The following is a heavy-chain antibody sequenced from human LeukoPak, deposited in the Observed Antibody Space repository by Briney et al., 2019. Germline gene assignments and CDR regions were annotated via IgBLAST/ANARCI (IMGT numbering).Heavy chain of an antibody. V-gene: IGHV3-74*01. CDR3: ASLTSTSPEDY. J-gene: IGHJ4*02. CDR1: GFTFTNFW. CDR2: ITTDGSST. Sequence: GGSLRLSCAASGFTFTNFWMHWVRQAPGKGLEWVSRITTDGSSTRYADSVKGRFTISRDNAKNTVYLQMNSLRAEDATMYYCASLTSTSPEDYWGQGTLVTVSS. D-gene: IGHD2-2*01.